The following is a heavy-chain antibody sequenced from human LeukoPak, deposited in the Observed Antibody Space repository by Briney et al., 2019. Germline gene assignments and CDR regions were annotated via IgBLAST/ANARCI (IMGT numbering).Heavy chain of an antibody. CDR1: GFTFSSYS. CDR2: ISSSSSTV. V-gene: IGHV3-48*01. Sequence: GGSLRLSCAASGFTFSSYSMNWVRQAPGKGLEWVSYISSSSSTVYYADSVKGRFTISRDNAKNSLYLQMNSLRAEDTAVYYCAGGGYCSGGSCYSGDYYFDYWGQGTLVTVSS. J-gene: IGHJ4*02. CDR3: AGGGYCSGGSCYSGDYYFDY. D-gene: IGHD2-15*01.